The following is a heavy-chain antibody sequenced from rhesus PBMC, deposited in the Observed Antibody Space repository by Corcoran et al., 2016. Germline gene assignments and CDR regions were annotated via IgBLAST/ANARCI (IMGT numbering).Heavy chain of an antibody. J-gene: IGHJ5-1*01. CDR1: GGSISRSY. Sequence: QLPLQESGPGLVKPSATLSLTCAVSGGSISRSYLRWIRHAPGQGLEWIGYIGGSSGSTNYNPSLKSRVTLSVDTSKNQLSLKLSSVTAADTAVYYCARRTHYNIWTGYYSDRFDVWGPGVLVTVSS. D-gene: IGHD3-3*01. V-gene: IGHV4-169*01. CDR2: IGGSSGST. CDR3: ARRTHYNIWTGYYSDRFDV.